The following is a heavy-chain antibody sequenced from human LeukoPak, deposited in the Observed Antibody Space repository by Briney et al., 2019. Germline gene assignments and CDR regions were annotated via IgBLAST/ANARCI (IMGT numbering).Heavy chain of an antibody. V-gene: IGHV3-21*01. CDR1: GFTFSSYS. Sequence: GGSLRLSCAASGFTFSSYSMNWVRQAPGKGLEWVSSISSSSSYIYYADSVKGRFTISRDNAKNSLYLQMNSLRAEDTAVYYCARERIAVAGPDAFDIWGQGTMVTVSS. CDR2: ISSSSSYI. J-gene: IGHJ3*02. D-gene: IGHD6-19*01. CDR3: ARERIAVAGPDAFDI.